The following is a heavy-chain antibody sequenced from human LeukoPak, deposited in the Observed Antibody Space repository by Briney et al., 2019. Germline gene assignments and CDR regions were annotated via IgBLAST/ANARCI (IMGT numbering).Heavy chain of an antibody. V-gene: IGHV3-21*01. CDR2: ISSSSSYI. CDR1: GFTFSSYS. D-gene: IGHD1-7*01. Sequence: GGSLRLSCAASGFTFSSYSMNWVRQAPGKGLEWVSSISSSSSYIYYADSVKGRFTISRDNAKNSLYLQMNSLRAEDTAVYYCARDLESLTGTSNWFDPWGQGTLVTVSS. J-gene: IGHJ5*02. CDR3: ARDLESLTGTSNWFDP.